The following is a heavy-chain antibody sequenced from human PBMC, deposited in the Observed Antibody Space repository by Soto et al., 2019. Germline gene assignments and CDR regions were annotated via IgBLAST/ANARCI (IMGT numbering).Heavy chain of an antibody. D-gene: IGHD3-10*01. CDR1: CGSIISDNW. V-gene: IGHV4-4*02. Sequence: SETLSLTCAFSCGSIISDNWWTWVRQPPGRGLEWIGEIYHSGSTNYNPSLKSRVTISVDKSKNQFSLKLSSVTAADTAVYYCARVGHYYYYGLDVWGQGTTVTVSS. CDR2: IYHSGST. J-gene: IGHJ6*02. CDR3: ARVGHYYYYGLDV.